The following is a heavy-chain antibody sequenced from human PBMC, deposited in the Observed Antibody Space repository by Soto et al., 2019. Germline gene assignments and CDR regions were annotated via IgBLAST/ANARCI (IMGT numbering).Heavy chain of an antibody. D-gene: IGHD2-21*02. CDR2: IIPIFGTA. J-gene: IGHJ5*02. CDR3: ATSPPTARSSGWFDP. V-gene: IGHV1-69*01. CDR1: GGTFSSYA. Sequence: LVQSGAEVKKPGSSVKVSXXXSGGTFSSYAISWVXXXXXXXXXXMGGIIPIFGTANYAQKFQGRVTITADESTSTAYMELSSLRSEDTAVYYCATSPPTARSSGWFDPWGQGTLVTVSS.